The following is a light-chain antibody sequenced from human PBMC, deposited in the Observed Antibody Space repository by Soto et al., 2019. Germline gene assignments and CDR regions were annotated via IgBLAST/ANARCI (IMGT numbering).Light chain of an antibody. CDR1: SGHSSYI. J-gene: IGLJ3*02. CDR3: ETWDSNTKL. CDR2: LEGSGSY. Sequence: QLVLTQSSSASASLGSSVKLTCTLSSGHSSYIIAWHQQQPGKAPRYLMKLEGSGSYNKGSGVPDRFSGSSSGADRYLTISHLQSEDEADYYCETWDSNTKLFGEGTKLTVL. V-gene: IGLV4-60*03.